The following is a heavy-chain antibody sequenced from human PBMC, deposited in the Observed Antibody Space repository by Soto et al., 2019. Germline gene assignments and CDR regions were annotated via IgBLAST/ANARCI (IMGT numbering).Heavy chain of an antibody. CDR1: GYSFTSYW. CDR2: IDPSDSYT. V-gene: IGHV5-10-1*01. Sequence: PGESLKISCKGSGYSFTSYWISWVRQMPGKGLEWMGRIDPSDSYTNYSPSFQGHVTISADKXISTAYLQWSSLQASDTAMYYCARHLRGSYIDWGQGTLVTVYS. CDR3: ARHLRGSYID. J-gene: IGHJ4*02. D-gene: IGHD1-26*01.